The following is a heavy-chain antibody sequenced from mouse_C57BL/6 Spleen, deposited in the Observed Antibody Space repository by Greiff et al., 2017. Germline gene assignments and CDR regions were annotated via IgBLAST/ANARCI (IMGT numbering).Heavy chain of an antibody. D-gene: IGHD1-1*01. CDR2: IYPGSGST. CDR3: ARKSKDYYGSSLWYFDV. V-gene: IGHV1-55*01. J-gene: IGHJ1*03. Sequence: QVQLQQSGAELVKPGASVKMSCKASGYTFTSYWITWVKQRPGQGLEWIGDIYPGSGSTNYNEKFKSKATLTVDTSSSTAYMQLSSLTSEDSAVYYCARKSKDYYGSSLWYFDVWGTGTTVTVSS. CDR1: GYTFTSYW.